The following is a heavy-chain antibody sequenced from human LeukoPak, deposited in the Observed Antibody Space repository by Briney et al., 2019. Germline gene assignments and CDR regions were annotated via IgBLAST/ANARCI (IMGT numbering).Heavy chain of an antibody. CDR2: IIPIFGTA. CDR3: ARGQRYDFWSGPSYYYYYMDV. D-gene: IGHD3-3*01. CDR1: GGTFSSYA. J-gene: IGHJ6*03. Sequence: ASVKVSCKASGGTFSSYAISWVRQAPGQGLEWMVGIIPIFGTANYAQKFQGRVTITADESTSTAYMELSSLRSEDTAVYYCARGQRYDFWSGPSYYYYYMDVWGKGTTVTVSS. V-gene: IGHV1-69*13.